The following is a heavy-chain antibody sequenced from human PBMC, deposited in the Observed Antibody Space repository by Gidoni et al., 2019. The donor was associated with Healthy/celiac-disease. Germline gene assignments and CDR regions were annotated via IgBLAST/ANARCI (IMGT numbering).Heavy chain of an antibody. CDR1: GGTFSSYA. CDR2: IIPIFGTA. J-gene: IGHJ6*03. D-gene: IGHD1-26*01. V-gene: IGHV1-69*06. Sequence: QVQLVQSGAEVKKPGSSVKVSCKASGGTFSSYAISWVRQAPGQGLEWMGGIIPIFGTANYAQKFQGRVTITADKSTSTAYMELSSLRSEDTAVYYCARDRPIVGATRYYYYMDVWGKGTTVTVSS. CDR3: ARDRPIVGATRYYYYMDV.